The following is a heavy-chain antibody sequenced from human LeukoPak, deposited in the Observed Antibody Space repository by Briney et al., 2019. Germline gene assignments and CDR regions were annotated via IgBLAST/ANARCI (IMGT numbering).Heavy chain of an antibody. Sequence: ASVKVSCKASGYTFTSYGISWVRQAPGQGLEWMGWISAYNGNTNYAQKLQGRGTMTTDTSTSTAYMELRSLRSDDTSVYYCSLLGYCSSTSCFDFDYWGQGTLVTVSS. J-gene: IGHJ4*02. CDR2: ISAYNGNT. CDR1: GYTFTSYG. V-gene: IGHV1-18*04. CDR3: SLLGYCSSTSCFDFDY. D-gene: IGHD2-2*01.